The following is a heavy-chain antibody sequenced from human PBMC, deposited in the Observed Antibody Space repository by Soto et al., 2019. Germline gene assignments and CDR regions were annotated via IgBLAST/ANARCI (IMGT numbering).Heavy chain of an antibody. CDR1: GYTFSRYG. D-gene: IGHD2-8*01. V-gene: IGHV1-18*01. Sequence: ASVKVSCKASGYTFSRYGISWARQAPGQGLEWMGWVSGYNGDTKYAQKVQGRVTMTVDTSTYTAYMELRSLTSDDTAKYYCAKNGQPPYYYGMDVWGQGTTVTVSS. J-gene: IGHJ6*02. CDR3: AKNGQPPYYYGMDV. CDR2: VSGYNGDT.